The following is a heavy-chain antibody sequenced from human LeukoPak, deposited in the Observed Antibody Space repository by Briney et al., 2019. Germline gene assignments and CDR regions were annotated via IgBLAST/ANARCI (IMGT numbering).Heavy chain of an antibody. CDR3: ARDDPNYDYVWGSYRFDY. CDR1: GYTFTSYG. CDR2: ISAYNGNT. D-gene: IGHD3-16*02. J-gene: IGHJ4*02. V-gene: IGHV1-18*01. Sequence: ASVKFSCKASGYTFTSYGISWVRQAPGQGLEWMGWISAYNGNTNYAQELQGRVTMTTDTSTSTAYMELRSLRSDDTAVYYCARDDPNYDYVWGSYRFDYWGQGTLVTVSS.